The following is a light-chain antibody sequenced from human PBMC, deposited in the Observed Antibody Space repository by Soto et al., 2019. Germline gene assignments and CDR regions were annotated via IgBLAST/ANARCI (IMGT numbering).Light chain of an antibody. V-gene: IGKV1-5*03. CDR3: QQYNSYSWT. CDR1: QSISSW. J-gene: IGKJ1*01. CDR2: KAS. Sequence: DIQMTQSPSTLSASVGDRVTITCRASQSISSWLAWYQQKPGKAPKLLIHKASSLESGVPSRFSGSGSGTEFTLTISSLQPDDFATDYCQQYNSYSWTFGQGTKVEIK.